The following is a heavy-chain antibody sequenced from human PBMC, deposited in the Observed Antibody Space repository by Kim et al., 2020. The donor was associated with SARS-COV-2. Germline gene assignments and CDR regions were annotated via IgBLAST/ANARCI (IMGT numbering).Heavy chain of an antibody. CDR3: ARDQNYYGSGSYPWFDP. D-gene: IGHD3-10*01. CDR2: ISYDGSNE. J-gene: IGHJ5*02. V-gene: IGHV3-30-3*01. Sequence: GGSLRLSCAASGFTFSSYALHWVRQAPDKGLEWVAVISYDGSNEYYADSVKGRFTISRDNSKNTLYLQMNSLRVEDTAVYYCARDQNYYGSGSYPWFDPWGQGTLVTVSS. CDR1: GFTFSSYA.